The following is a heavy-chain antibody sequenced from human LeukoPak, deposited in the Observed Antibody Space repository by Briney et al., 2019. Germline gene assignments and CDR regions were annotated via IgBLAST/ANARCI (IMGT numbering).Heavy chain of an antibody. CDR3: ARVFHDSSGYPFDY. CDR2: TYYSGNT. Sequence: PSETLSLTCTVSGGSMSSYYWSWIRQPPGKGLEGIGYTYYSGNTNCNPSLKSRVTISVDTSKNQFSLKVSSVTAADTAVYYCARVFHDSSGYPFDYWGQGTLVTVSS. J-gene: IGHJ4*02. CDR1: GGSMSSYY. D-gene: IGHD3-22*01. V-gene: IGHV4-59*01.